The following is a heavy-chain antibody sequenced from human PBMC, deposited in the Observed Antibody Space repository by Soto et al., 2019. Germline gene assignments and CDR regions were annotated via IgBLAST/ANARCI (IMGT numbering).Heavy chain of an antibody. CDR3: AKHLTPSLYCGGDCYSEDYYYYGMDV. V-gene: IGHV3-30*18. CDR2: ISYDGSNK. D-gene: IGHD2-21*02. J-gene: IGHJ6*02. CDR1: GFTFSSYG. Sequence: PGGSLRLSCAASGFTFSSYGMHWVRQAPGKGLEWVAVISYDGSNKYYADSVKGRFTISRDNSKNTLYLQMNSLRAEDTAVYYCAKHLTPSLYCGGDCYSEDYYYYGMDVWGQGTTVTVSS.